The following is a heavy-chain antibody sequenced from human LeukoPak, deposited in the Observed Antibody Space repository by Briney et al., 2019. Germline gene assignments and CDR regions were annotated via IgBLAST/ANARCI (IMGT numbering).Heavy chain of an antibody. V-gene: IGHV4-34*01. CDR1: GGSFSGYY. J-gene: IGHJ1*01. CDR3: ARAPYFQH. Sequence: SGTLSLTCAVYGGSFSGYYWSWIRQPPGKGLEWIGEINHSGSTNYNPSLKSRVTISVDTSKNQFSLKLNSVTAADTAVYYCARAPYFQHWGQGTLVTVSS. CDR2: INHSGST.